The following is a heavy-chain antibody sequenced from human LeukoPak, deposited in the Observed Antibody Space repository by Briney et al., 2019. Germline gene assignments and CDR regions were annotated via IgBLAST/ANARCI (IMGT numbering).Heavy chain of an antibody. J-gene: IGHJ4*02. CDR1: GGSFSGYY. CDR2: INHSGST. V-gene: IGHV4-34*01. CDR3: ASLGYYDFWSGTPTTDY. Sequence: ASETLSLTCAVYGGSFSGYYWGWIRQPPGKGLEWIGEINHSGSTNYNPSLKSRVTISVDTSKNQFSLKLSSVTAADTAVYYCASLGYYDFWSGTPTTDYWGQGTLVTASS. D-gene: IGHD3-3*01.